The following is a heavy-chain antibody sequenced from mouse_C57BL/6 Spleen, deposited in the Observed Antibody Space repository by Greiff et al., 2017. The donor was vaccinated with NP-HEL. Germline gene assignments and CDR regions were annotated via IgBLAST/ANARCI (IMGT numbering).Heavy chain of an antibody. J-gene: IGHJ3*01. CDR1: GYTFTGYW. Sequence: VQLQQSGAELMKPGASVKLSCKATGYTFTGYWIEWVKQRPGHGLEWIGEILPGSGSTKYNGKFKGKATLTADKSSSTAYMQLSSLTSEDSAVYFCARADYYGSSAWFAYWGQGTLVTVSA. CDR2: ILPGSGST. V-gene: IGHV1-9*01. D-gene: IGHD1-1*01. CDR3: ARADYYGSSAWFAY.